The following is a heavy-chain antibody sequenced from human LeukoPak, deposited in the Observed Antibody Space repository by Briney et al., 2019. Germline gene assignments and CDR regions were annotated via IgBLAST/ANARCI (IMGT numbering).Heavy chain of an antibody. Sequence: ASVKVSCKASGYSFTDYFIHWVRQAPGQGLEWMGWINPNSGGTNYAQRFQGRVTMTRDTSISTAYMELTSLTSDDTAVYFCARGGGGLAYWGPGTLVTVSS. CDR2: INPNSGGT. J-gene: IGHJ4*02. D-gene: IGHD2-15*01. CDR1: GYSFTDYF. CDR3: ARGGGGLAY. V-gene: IGHV1-2*02.